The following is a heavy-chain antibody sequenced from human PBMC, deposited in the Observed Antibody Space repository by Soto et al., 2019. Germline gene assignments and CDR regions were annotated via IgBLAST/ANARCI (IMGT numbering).Heavy chain of an antibody. V-gene: IGHV1-69*01. CDR3: ARSQGSSTSLEIYYYYYYGMAV. Sequence: QVQLVQSGAEVKKPGSSVKVSCKASGGTFGSYAISWVRQAPGQGLEWMGGIIPIPGTANYEQKVQGRVTIAADESTSTAYMELSSLRSEDTAVYYCARSQGSSTSLEIYYYYYYGMAVWGQGTTVTVSS. CDR1: GGTFGSYA. CDR2: IIPIPGTA. D-gene: IGHD2-2*01. J-gene: IGHJ6*02.